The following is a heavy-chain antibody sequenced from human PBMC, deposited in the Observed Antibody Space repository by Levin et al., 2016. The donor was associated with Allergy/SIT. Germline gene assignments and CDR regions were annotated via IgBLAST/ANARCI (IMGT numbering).Heavy chain of an antibody. Sequence: PGKGLEWIGYIYYSGSTNYNPSLKSRVTISVDTSKNQFSLKLSSVTAADTAVYYCARGVWDFWSVHPPGMDVWGQGTTVTVSS. CDR3: ARGVWDFWSVHPPGMDV. D-gene: IGHD3-3*01. V-gene: IGHV4-59*13. CDR2: IYYSGST. J-gene: IGHJ6*02.